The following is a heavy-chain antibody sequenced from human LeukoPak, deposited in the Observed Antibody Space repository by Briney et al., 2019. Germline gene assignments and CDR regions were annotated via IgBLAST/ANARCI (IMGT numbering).Heavy chain of an antibody. CDR2: IYYSGST. V-gene: IGHV4-39*07. CDR3: ATGSPGRQPHFFDY. D-gene: IGHD3-10*01. Sequence: SETLSLTCTVSGASISSSSYYWGWIRQTPGKGLEWIGSIYYSGSTYYNPSLKSRVTISLDTSNNQFSLRLSSVTAADTAVYYCATGSPGRQPHFFDYWGQGALVTVSS. J-gene: IGHJ4*02. CDR1: GASISSSSYY.